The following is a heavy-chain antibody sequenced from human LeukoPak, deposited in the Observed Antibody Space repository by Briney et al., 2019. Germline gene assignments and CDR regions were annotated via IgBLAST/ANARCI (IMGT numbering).Heavy chain of an antibody. J-gene: IGHJ6*02. V-gene: IGHV4-59*08. Sequence: PSETLSLTCTVSTASVSSYYWSRIRQPPGKGLEWIGYIFHRGRTNYNPSLKSRITISMDTSKNQVSLKLNSVTAADTAVYYCARIHGDYVFYYAMDVWGQGTTVTVSS. CDR3: ARIHGDYVFYYAMDV. D-gene: IGHD4-17*01. CDR2: IFHRGRT. CDR1: TASVSSYY.